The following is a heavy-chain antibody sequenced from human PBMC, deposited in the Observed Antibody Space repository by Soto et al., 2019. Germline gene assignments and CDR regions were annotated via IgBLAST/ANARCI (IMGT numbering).Heavy chain of an antibody. J-gene: IGHJ4*02. CDR1: GGSVSSGSYY. V-gene: IGHV4-61*01. CDR2: IYYSGST. CDR3: ARWGAAGYMFDY. Sequence: SETLSLTCTVSGGSVSSGSYYWSWIRQPPGKGLEWIGYIYYSGSTNYNPSLKSRVTISVDTSKNQFSLKLSSVTAADTAVYYCARWGAAGYMFDYWCQGNLVTVSS. D-gene: IGHD5-18*01.